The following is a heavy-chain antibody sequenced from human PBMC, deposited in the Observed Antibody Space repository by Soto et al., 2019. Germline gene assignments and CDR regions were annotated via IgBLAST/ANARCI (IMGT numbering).Heavy chain of an antibody. Sequence: ASVKVSCKASGYTFTSYGISWVRQAPGQGLEWMGWISAYNGNTNYAQKLQGRVTMTTDTSTSTAYMELRSLRSDDTAVYYCARSEYCSRGSCYSGYYYYYGMDVWGQGTTVTVSS. CDR1: GYTFTSYG. D-gene: IGHD2-15*01. CDR3: ARSEYCSRGSCYSGYYYYYGMDV. J-gene: IGHJ6*02. V-gene: IGHV1-18*04. CDR2: ISAYNGNT.